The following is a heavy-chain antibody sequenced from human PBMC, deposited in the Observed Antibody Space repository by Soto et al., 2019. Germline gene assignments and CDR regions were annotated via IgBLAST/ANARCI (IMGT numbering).Heavy chain of an antibody. V-gene: IGHV4-31*03. CDR2: IYYSGST. J-gene: IGHJ4*02. CDR3: ARDGGVASYFDY. D-gene: IGHD5-12*01. Sequence: QVQLQESGPGLVKPSQTLSLTCTVSGGSISSGGYYWSWIRQHPGKGLEWIGYIYYSGSTYYNPSLERRVTISVDTSKNQFSLKLSSVPAADTAVYYCARDGGVASYFDYWGQGTLVTVSS. CDR1: GGSISSGGYY.